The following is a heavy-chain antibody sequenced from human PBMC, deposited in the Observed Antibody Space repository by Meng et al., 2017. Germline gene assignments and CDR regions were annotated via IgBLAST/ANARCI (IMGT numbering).Heavy chain of an antibody. CDR1: GFSVTTSY. Sequence: EVQLAEHGGGLIQPGGSLGLSCTASGFSVTTSYMSWVRQAPGKGLEWVSVIYSGGSTYYADSVKGRFSISRDNSKNTLYLQMNSLRAEDTAVYFCARDSSSGWYHNYWGQGTLVTVSS. D-gene: IGHD6-19*01. CDR3: ARDSSSGWYHNY. V-gene: IGHV3-53*01. J-gene: IGHJ4*02. CDR2: IYSGGST.